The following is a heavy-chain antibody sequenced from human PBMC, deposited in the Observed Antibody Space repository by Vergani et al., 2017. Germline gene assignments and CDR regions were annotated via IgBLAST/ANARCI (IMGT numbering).Heavy chain of an antibody. D-gene: IGHD5-12*01. J-gene: IGHJ4*02. CDR1: GVTFSSYT. CDR2: IIPILGLA. V-gene: IGHV1-69*08. Sequence: QVQLVQSGAEVKKPGSSVKVSCKASGVTFSSYTISWVRQAPGQGLEWMGRIIPILGLANYAQKFQGRVTITADKSTSTAYMELSSLRSEDTAVYYCARDPPVGGYAQSHYWGQGTLVTVSS. CDR3: ARDPPVGGYAQSHY.